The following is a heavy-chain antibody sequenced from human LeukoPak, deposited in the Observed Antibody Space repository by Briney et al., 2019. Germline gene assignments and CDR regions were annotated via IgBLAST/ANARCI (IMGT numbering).Heavy chain of an antibody. V-gene: IGHV3-7*01. CDR2: IKQDGSVI. J-gene: IGHJ4*02. Sequence: GGSLRLSCAASGFTFRTYWMNWVRQAPGRGLEWLANIKQDGSVIHYVDSVKGRFTVSRDNAKNSPYLQMNSLRAEDTAVYYCVRDADGSSYGDYWGQGTQVTVSS. D-gene: IGHD5-18*01. CDR1: GFTFRTYW. CDR3: VRDADGSSYGDY.